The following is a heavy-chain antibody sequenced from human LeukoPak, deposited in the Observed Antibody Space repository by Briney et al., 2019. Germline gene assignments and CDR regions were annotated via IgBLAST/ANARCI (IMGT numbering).Heavy chain of an antibody. D-gene: IGHD3-16*01. J-gene: IGHJ6*02. Sequence: QPGGSLRLSCAASGFTFSSYAMSWVRQAPGKGLEWVSAISGSGGSTYHADSVKGRFTISRDNSKNTLYLQMNSLRAEDTAVYYCAKGVKLRLGESSPYYYYGMDVWGQGTTVTVSS. CDR1: GFTFSSYA. V-gene: IGHV3-23*01. CDR2: ISGSGGST. CDR3: AKGVKLRLGESSPYYYYGMDV.